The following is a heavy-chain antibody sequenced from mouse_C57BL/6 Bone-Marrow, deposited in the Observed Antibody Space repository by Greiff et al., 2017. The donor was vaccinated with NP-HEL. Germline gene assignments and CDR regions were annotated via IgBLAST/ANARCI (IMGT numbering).Heavy chain of an antibody. V-gene: IGHV5-4*01. CDR2: ISDGGSYT. CDR1: GFTFSSYA. CDR3: ARDLVAHWYFDV. Sequence: EVKLVESGGGLVKPGGSLKLSCAASGFTFSSYAMSWVRQTPEKRLEWVATISDGGSYTYYPDNVKGRFTISRDNAKNNLYLQMSHLKSEDTAMYYCARDLVAHWYFDVWGTGTTVTVSS. J-gene: IGHJ1*03. D-gene: IGHD1-1*01.